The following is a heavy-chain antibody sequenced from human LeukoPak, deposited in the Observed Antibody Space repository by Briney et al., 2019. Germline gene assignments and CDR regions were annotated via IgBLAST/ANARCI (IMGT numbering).Heavy chain of an antibody. Sequence: GGSLRLSCAASGFTFDDYGMSWVRQAPGKGLEWVSGINWNGGSTGYADSVKGRFTISRDNTKNSLYLQMNSLRAEDTALYYCARGYDFWSGYREDAFGIWGQGTMVTVSS. D-gene: IGHD3-3*01. CDR3: ARGYDFWSGYREDAFGI. CDR2: INWNGGST. V-gene: IGHV3-20*04. CDR1: GFTFDDYG. J-gene: IGHJ3*02.